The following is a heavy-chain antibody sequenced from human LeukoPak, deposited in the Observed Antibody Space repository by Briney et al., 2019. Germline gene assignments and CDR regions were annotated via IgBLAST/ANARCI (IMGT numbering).Heavy chain of an antibody. J-gene: IGHJ4*02. CDR2: ISGSGGST. V-gene: IGHV3-23*01. CDR1: GFTFSSYA. Sequence: PGGSLRLSCAASGFTFSSYAMSWVRQAPGKGLEWVSAISGSGGSTYYADSVKGRFTISRDNSKNTLYLQMNCLRAEDTAVYYCAKGLSLVAVAGRSGDYWGQGTLVTVSS. CDR3: AKGLSLVAVAGRSGDY. D-gene: IGHD6-19*01.